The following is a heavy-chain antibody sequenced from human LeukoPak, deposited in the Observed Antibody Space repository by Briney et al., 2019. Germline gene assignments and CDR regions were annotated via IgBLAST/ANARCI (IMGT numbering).Heavy chain of an antibody. CDR1: GYTFTSYG. CDR3: ARVEVEYCGGDCSGGSRLWYFDL. D-gene: IGHD2-21*02. Sequence: ASVKLSCKSSGYTFTSYGISWVRQAPGQGLEWMGCISAYNGNTNYAQKLQGRVTMTTDTSTSTADMELRSLRSDDTAVYYCARVEVEYCGGDCSGGSRLWYFDLWGRGTLVTVSS. CDR2: ISAYNGNT. J-gene: IGHJ2*01. V-gene: IGHV1-18*01.